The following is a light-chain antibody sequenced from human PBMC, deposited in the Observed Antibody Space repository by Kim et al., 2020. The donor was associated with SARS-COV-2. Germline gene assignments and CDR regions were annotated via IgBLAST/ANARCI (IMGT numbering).Light chain of an antibody. CDR2: LNSDGSH. J-gene: IGLJ2*01. CDR3: QTWGTGTVV. CDR1: SGHSSNV. Sequence: QSVLTQSPSASASLGASVKLTCTLSSGHSSNVIAWHQQQPEKGPRYLMKLNSDGSHTKGDGIPDRCSGSSSGAERYLTISSLQSEDEADYYCQTWGTGTVVFGGGTQLTVL. V-gene: IGLV4-69*01.